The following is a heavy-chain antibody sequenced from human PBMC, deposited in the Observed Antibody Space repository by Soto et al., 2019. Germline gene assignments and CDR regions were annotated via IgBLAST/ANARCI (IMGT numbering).Heavy chain of an antibody. CDR1: ISV. CDR3: SKCSRATCFKAGLDY. J-gene: IGHJ4*01. D-gene: IGHD2-2*01. V-gene: IGHV3-23*01. Sequence: ISVISGALKKKGKGLEWVSGISGGGRTTYYAVSVKGRFTISRDNSKNTLFLQMNSLTVGDTAVYYCSKCSRATCFKAGLDYRGQATLLTVSS. CDR2: ISGGGRTT.